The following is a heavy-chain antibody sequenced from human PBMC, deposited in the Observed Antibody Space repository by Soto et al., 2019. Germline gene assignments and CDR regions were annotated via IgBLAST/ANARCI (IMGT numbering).Heavy chain of an antibody. D-gene: IGHD6-6*01. CDR1: GDSVSINSAA. CDR3: ARAQYSSSPPFDY. Sequence: PSQTLSLTCAVSGDSVSINSAAWNWIRQSPSRGLEWLGRTYYRSKWYNDYAVSVKSRITINPDTSKNQFSLQLNSVTPEDTAAYSCARAQYSSSPPFDYWGQGTLVTVSS. CDR2: TYYRSKWYN. V-gene: IGHV6-1*01. J-gene: IGHJ4*02.